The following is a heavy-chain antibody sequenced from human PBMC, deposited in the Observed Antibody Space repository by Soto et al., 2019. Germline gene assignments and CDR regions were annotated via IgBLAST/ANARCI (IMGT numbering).Heavy chain of an antibody. CDR2: ISWDGGST. CDR3: AKACPSMTTVPYYYYGMDV. V-gene: IGHV3-43D*03. CDR1: GFTFDDYA. Sequence: GGYMRLSCAASGFTFDDYAMHWVRQAPGKGLEWVSLISWDGGSTYYADSVKGRFTISRDNSKNSLYLQMISLRAEDTALYYCAKACPSMTTVPYYYYGMDVWGQGTTVTVSS. D-gene: IGHD4-17*01. J-gene: IGHJ6*02.